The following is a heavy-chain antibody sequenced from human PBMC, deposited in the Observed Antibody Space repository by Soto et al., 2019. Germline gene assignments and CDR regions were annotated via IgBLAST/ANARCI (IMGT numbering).Heavy chain of an antibody. Sequence: SETLSLTCTVSGGSISSYYWSWIRQPPGKGLEWIGYIYYSGSTNYNPSLKSRVTISVDTSKNQFSLKLSSVTAADTAVYYCAREVTVRGVKENWFDPWGQGTLVTVS. V-gene: IGHV4-59*01. CDR1: GGSISSYY. J-gene: IGHJ5*02. D-gene: IGHD3-10*01. CDR2: IYYSGST. CDR3: AREVTVRGVKENWFDP.